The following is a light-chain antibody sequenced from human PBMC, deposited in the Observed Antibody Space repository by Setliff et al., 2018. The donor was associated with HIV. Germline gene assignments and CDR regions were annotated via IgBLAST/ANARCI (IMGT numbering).Light chain of an antibody. V-gene: IGLV2-14*01. CDR1: SSDVGGYNY. CDR2: DVS. Sequence: SALTQPASVSGSPGQSITISCTGTSSDVGGYNYVSWYQQHPGKAPKFMIYDVSKRPSGVSNRFSGSKSGNTASLTISGLQAEDEADYYCSSYTSSSTDVFGTGTKVTVL. J-gene: IGLJ1*01. CDR3: SSYTSSSTDV.